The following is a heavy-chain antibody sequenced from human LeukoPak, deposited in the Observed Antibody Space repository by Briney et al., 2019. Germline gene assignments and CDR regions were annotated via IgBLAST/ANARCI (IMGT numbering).Heavy chain of an antibody. CDR2: ISSSSSYI. CDR3: ARDVTVAEDY. CDR1: GFTFSSYS. V-gene: IGHV3-21*01. Sequence: GGSLRLSCAASGFTFSSYSMNWVRQAPGKGLEWVSSISSSSSYIYYADSVKGRFTISRDNAKNSLYLQTNSLRAEDTAVYYCARDVTVAEDYWGQGTLVTVSS. J-gene: IGHJ4*02. D-gene: IGHD6-19*01.